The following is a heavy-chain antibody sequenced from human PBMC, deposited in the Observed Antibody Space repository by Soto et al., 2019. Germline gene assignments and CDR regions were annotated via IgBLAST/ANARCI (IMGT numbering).Heavy chain of an antibody. CDR3: ASLMSSGYYYGMDV. CDR1: GGTFSSYT. Sequence: QVQLVQSGAEVKKPGSSVKVSCKASGGTFSSYTISWVRQAPGQGREWMGRIIPILGIANYAQKFQGRVTITADKSTSPAYMELSSLRSEDTAVYYCASLMSSGYYYGMDVWGQGTTVTVSS. V-gene: IGHV1-69*02. D-gene: IGHD3-10*01. J-gene: IGHJ6*02. CDR2: IIPILGIA.